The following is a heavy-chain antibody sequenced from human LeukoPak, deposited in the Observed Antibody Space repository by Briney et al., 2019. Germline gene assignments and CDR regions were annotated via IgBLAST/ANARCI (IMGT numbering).Heavy chain of an antibody. D-gene: IGHD2/OR15-2a*01. J-gene: IGHJ4*02. CDR2: IYYSGST. CDR1: GGSISSSSYY. Sequence: SETLSLTCTVSGGSISSSSYYWGWIRQPPGKGLEWIGSIYYSGSTYYNPSLKSRVTISVDTSKNQFSLKLSSVTAADTAMYYCARQRLIGDFDYWGRGTLVTVSS. V-gene: IGHV4-39*01. CDR3: ARQRLIGDFDY.